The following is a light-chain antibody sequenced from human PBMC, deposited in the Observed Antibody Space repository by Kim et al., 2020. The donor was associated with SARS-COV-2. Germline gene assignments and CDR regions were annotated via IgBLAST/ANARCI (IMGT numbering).Light chain of an antibody. CDR2: DAS. J-gene: IGKJ5*01. CDR1: QGINSA. CDR3: QQYDYLIT. Sequence: SASVGDTVTITWRASQGINSALGWYQQKPGEPPKILISDASSLQSGVPSRFSGSGSGTDFTLTISSLQPEDFATYFCQQYDYLITFGQGTRLEIK. V-gene: IGKV1D-13*01.